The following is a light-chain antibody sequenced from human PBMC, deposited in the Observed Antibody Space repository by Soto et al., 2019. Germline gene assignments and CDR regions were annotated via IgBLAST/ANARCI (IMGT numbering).Light chain of an antibody. CDR1: SSDVGGYNY. J-gene: IGLJ2*01. Sequence: QSVLTQPASVSGSPGQSITISCNGTSSDVGGYNYVSWYQQHPGKAPKLMIYDVSNRPSGVSNRFSGSKSGNTASLTISGLQAEDEADYYCSSYTSSYVVFGGGTKLTVL. CDR3: SSYTSSYVV. V-gene: IGLV2-14*01. CDR2: DVS.